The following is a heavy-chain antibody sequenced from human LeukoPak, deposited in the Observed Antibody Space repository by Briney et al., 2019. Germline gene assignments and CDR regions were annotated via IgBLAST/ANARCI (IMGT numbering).Heavy chain of an antibody. J-gene: IGHJ6*02. CDR2: ISAYNGNT. D-gene: IGHD2-2*01. V-gene: IGHV1-18*01. Sequence: GASVTVSCKASGYTFTSYGISWVRQAPGQGLEWMGWISAYNGNTNYAQKLQGRVTMTTDTSTSTAYMELRSLRSDDTAVYYCARLQYQRGYYYYGMDVWGQGTTVTVSS. CDR1: GYTFTSYG. CDR3: ARLQYQRGYYYYGMDV.